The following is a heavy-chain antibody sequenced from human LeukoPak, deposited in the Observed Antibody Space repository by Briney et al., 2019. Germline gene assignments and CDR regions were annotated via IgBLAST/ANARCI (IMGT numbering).Heavy chain of an antibody. J-gene: IGHJ4*02. Sequence: PSETLSLTCIVYGGSISSYYWSWIRQPPGKGLEWIGYIYYSGSTNYNPSLKSRVTISVDTSKNQFSLELSSVTAADTAVYYCARLQGGNFDYWGQGTLVTVSS. V-gene: IGHV4-59*01. CDR3: ARLQGGNFDY. CDR2: IYYSGST. CDR1: GGSISSYY. D-gene: IGHD3-16*01.